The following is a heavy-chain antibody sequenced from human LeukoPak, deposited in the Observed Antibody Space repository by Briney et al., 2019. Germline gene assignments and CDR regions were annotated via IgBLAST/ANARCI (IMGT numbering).Heavy chain of an antibody. J-gene: IGHJ4*02. D-gene: IGHD5-18*01. CDR1: GFTFSSYG. CDR2: IRYDGSNK. V-gene: IGHV3-30*02. Sequence: GGSLRLSCAASGFTFSSYGMHWVRQAPGKGLEWVAFIRYDGSNKYYADSVKGRFTISRDNSKNTLYLQINSLRAEDTAVYYCAKGERSYGPLDYWGQGTLVTVSS. CDR3: AKGERSYGPLDY.